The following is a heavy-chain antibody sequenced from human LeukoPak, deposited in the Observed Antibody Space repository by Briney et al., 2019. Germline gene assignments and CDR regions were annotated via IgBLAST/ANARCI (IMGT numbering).Heavy chain of an antibody. CDR1: GGSMSPYH. V-gene: IGHV4-59*08. D-gene: IGHD6-13*01. CDR3: AIHSSSWYYFDY. CDR2: IYYSGST. Sequence: SETLSLTCTVSGGSMSPYHWGWIRQPPGKGLEWTGYIYYSGSTYYNPSLKSRVTISVDTSKNQFSLKLSSVTAADTAVYYCAIHSSSWYYFDYWGQGTLVTVSS. J-gene: IGHJ4*02.